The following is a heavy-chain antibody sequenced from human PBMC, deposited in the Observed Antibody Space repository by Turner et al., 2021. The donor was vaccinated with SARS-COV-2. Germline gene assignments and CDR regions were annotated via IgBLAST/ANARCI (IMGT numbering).Heavy chain of an antibody. CDR2: IIPIVGTA. D-gene: IGHD2-15*01. CDR3: ARGEVGYRSGGRCYSGSY. V-gene: IGHV1-69*01. CDR1: GGTFSSYA. J-gene: IGHJ4*02. Sequence: QVPLVQSGAEVKKPWSSVKVSCKASGGTFSSYAISWVRQAPGQGPEWMGGIIPIVGTANYAQKFQGRVTITADESTSTAYMELSSLRSEDTAVYYCARGEVGYRSGGRCYSGSYWGQGTLVTVSS.